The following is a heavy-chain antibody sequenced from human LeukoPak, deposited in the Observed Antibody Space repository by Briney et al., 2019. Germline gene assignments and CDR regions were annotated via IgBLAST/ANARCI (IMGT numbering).Heavy chain of an antibody. V-gene: IGHV3-11*03. CDR3: ARRATMIGGGFGY. J-gene: IGHJ4*02. D-gene: IGHD5-12*01. CDR1: GFTFSDYY. CDR2: ISSSSSYT. Sequence: GGSLRLSCAASGFTFSDYYMSWIRQAPGKGLEWVSYISSSSSYTNYADSVKGRFTISRDNAKNSLYLQMNSLRAEDTAVYYCARRATMIGGGFGYWGQGTLVTVSS.